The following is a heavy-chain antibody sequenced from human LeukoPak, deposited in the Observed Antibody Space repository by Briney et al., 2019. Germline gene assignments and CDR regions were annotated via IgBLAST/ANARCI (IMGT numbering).Heavy chain of an antibody. Sequence: GASVKVSCKASGYTFTSYDINWVRQATGQGLEWMGGIVPIFDTTNYAQKFQGRITITADHSTITAYMQLSSLRSEDTAVYYCARDLHDYDSTGYKSRGAFDIWGQGTMVTVSS. CDR1: GYTFTSYD. V-gene: IGHV1-69*13. D-gene: IGHD3-22*01. CDR3: ARDLHDYDSTGYKSRGAFDI. CDR2: IVPIFDTT. J-gene: IGHJ3*02.